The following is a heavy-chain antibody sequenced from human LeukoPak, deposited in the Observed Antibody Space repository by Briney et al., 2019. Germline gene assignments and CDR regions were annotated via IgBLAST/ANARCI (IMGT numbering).Heavy chain of an antibody. V-gene: IGHV3-48*03. CDR2: ISSSGSTT. Sequence: PGGSLRLSCAASGFTFRSYEMNWVRQAPGKGLEWVSYISSSGSTTYYADSVKGRFTMSRDNAKNSLYLQMNIRRAEDTAVYYCARDDAFDIWGQGTMVTVSS. CDR1: GFTFRSYE. J-gene: IGHJ3*02. CDR3: ARDDAFDI.